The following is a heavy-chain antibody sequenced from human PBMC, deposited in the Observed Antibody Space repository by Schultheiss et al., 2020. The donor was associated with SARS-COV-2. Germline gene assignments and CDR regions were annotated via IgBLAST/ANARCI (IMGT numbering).Heavy chain of an antibody. V-gene: IGHV3-21*01. CDR3: ARDRAAYYDFWSGSDY. D-gene: IGHD3-3*01. J-gene: IGHJ4*02. CDR2: ISSSSSYI. Sequence: GGSLRLSCAASGFTFSSYSMNWVRQAPGKGLEWVSSISSSSSYIYYADSVKGRFTISRDNAKNSLYLQMNSLRAEDTAVYYCARDRAAYYDFWSGSDYWGQGTLVTVSS. CDR1: GFTFSSYS.